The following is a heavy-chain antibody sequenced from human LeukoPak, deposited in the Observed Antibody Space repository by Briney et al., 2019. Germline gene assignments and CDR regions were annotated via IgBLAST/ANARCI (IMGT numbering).Heavy chain of an antibody. CDR3: AKAPSYCSSTSCYPNWFDP. D-gene: IGHD2-2*01. Sequence: GGSLRLSCAASGFTFSSYAMSWVRQAPGKGLEWVSAISGRGGSTYYADSVKGRFTISRDNSKNTLYLQMNSLRAEDTAVYYCAKAPSYCSSTSCYPNWFDPWGQGTLVTVSS. J-gene: IGHJ5*02. CDR2: ISGRGGST. V-gene: IGHV3-23*01. CDR1: GFTFSSYA.